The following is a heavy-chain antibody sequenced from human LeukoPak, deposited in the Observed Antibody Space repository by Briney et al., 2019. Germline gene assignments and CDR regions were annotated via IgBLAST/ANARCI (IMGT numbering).Heavy chain of an antibody. V-gene: IGHV3-9*01. CDR2: ISWNSGSI. D-gene: IGHD2-2*01. CDR1: GFTFDDYA. CDR3: ATDRYELLWDYFDY. J-gene: IGHJ4*02. Sequence: PGGSLRLSCAASGFTFDDYAMHWVRQAPGKGLEWVSGISWNSGSIGYADSVKGRFTISRDNAKNSLYLQMNSLRAEDTALYYCATDRYELLWDYFDYWGQGTLVTVS.